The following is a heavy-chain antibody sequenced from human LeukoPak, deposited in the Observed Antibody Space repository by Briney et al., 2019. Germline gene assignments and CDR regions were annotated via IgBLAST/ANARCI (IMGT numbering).Heavy chain of an antibody. CDR2: MNHSGGT. CDR3: ARGYRYYYDSSGLYYFDY. CDR1: GGSFSGYY. J-gene: IGHJ4*02. D-gene: IGHD3-22*01. V-gene: IGHV4-34*01. Sequence: SETLSLTCAVYGGSFSGYYWSWIRQPPGKGLEWIGEMNHSGGTYYNPSLKSRVTISIAMSKNQFSLKLSSVTAADTAVYYCARGYRYYYDSSGLYYFDYWGQGTLVTVSS.